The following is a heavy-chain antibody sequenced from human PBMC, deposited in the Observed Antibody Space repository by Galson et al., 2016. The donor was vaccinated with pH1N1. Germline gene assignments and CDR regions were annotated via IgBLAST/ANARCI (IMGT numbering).Heavy chain of an antibody. J-gene: IGHJ6*02. V-gene: IGHV1-18*01. CDR2: INTRNGYT. CDR1: ADTFNRYG. CDR3: ARGRGDLAGYYYGLDV. Sequence: SVKVSCKASADTFNRYGITWVLQAPGQGLQWMGWINTRNGYTRISQKFQGRVTMTTGTTTRTVYMDLGSLKSDDTGVYYCARGRGDLAGYYYGLDVWGQGTTVTVSS.